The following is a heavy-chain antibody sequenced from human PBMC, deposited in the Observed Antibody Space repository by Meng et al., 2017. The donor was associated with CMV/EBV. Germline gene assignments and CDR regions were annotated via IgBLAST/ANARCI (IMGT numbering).Heavy chain of an antibody. D-gene: IGHD3-22*01. CDR3: ARDDYYDSSGHYSSYYYGMDV. V-gene: IGHV3-48*04. CDR2: ISSSSSTI. Sequence: GESLKISCAASGFTFSSYSMNWVRQAPGKGLEWVSYISSSSSTIYYADSVKGRFTISRDNAKNSLYLQMNSLRAEDTAVYYCARDDYYDSSGHYSSYYYGMDVWGQGTTVTVSS. J-gene: IGHJ6*02. CDR1: GFTFSSYS.